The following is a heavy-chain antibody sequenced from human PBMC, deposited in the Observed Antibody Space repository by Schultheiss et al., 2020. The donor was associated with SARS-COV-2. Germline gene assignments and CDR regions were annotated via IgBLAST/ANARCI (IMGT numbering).Heavy chain of an antibody. CDR1: GFTFSNAW. CDR2: INSDGSST. Sequence: GGSLRLSCAASGFTFSNAWMSWVRQAPGKGLVWVSRINSDGSSTSYADSVKGRFTISRDNSENTLFLQMNSLRAEDTAVYYCARDVPAAHPYCFDYWGQGTLVTVSS. D-gene: IGHD2-2*01. CDR3: ARDVPAAHPYCFDY. J-gene: IGHJ4*02. V-gene: IGHV3-74*01.